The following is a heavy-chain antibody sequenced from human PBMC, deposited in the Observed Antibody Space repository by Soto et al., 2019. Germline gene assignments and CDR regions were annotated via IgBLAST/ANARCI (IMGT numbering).Heavy chain of an antibody. Sequence: ASVKVSCKASGYTFTSYYMHWVRQAPGQGLEWMGIINPSGGSTSYAQKFQGRVTMTRDTSTSTAYLELSSLRSEDTAVYYCARGLAYYYDSSGYYSTVPFDYWGQGTLVTVSS. CDR1: GYTFTSYY. CDR3: ARGLAYYYDSSGYYSTVPFDY. J-gene: IGHJ4*02. V-gene: IGHV1-46*01. D-gene: IGHD3-22*01. CDR2: INPSGGST.